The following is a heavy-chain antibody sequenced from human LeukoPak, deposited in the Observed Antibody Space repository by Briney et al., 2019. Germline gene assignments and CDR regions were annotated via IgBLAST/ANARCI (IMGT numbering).Heavy chain of an antibody. J-gene: IGHJ4*02. CDR3: ARVSGYCNGHCYDY. D-gene: IGHD2-15*01. CDR2: INPNSGGT. Sequence: ASVKVSCKASGYTFTGYYIHWVRQAPGQGLAWMGWINPNSGGTDYAQKFQGRVTMTRDTSISTAYMELSRLRSDDTAVYYYARVSGYCNGHCYDYWGQGTLVTVSS. V-gene: IGHV1-2*02. CDR1: GYTFTGYY.